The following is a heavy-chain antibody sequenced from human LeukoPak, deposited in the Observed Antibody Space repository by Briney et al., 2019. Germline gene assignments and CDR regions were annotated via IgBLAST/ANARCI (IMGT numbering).Heavy chain of an antibody. CDR2: ISSSSSYI. CDR1: GFTFSSYS. V-gene: IGHV3-21*01. D-gene: IGHD1-20*01. J-gene: IGHJ6*03. CDR3: ASTLCNDDNCYFDYYYMDV. Sequence: GGSLRLSCAASGFTFSSYSMNWVRQAPGKGLEWVSSISSSSSYIYYADSVKGRFTISRDNAKNSLYLQMNSLRAEDTAVYYCASTLCNDDNCYFDYYYMDVWGKGTTVTISS.